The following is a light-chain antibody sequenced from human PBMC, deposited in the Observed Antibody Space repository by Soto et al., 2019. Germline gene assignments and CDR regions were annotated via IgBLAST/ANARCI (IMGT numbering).Light chain of an antibody. CDR1: RSNIGSNY. V-gene: IGLV1-44*01. CDR3: AAWDDRLNGWV. Sequence: QAVVTQPPSASGTPGQRVTISCSGSRSNIGSNYVYWYRQLPGAAPKLLIYCNVQRPSGVPDRFSGSRSGTSASLAISGLQSEDEADYHCAAWDDRLNGWVFGGGTKLTVL. J-gene: IGLJ3*02. CDR2: CNV.